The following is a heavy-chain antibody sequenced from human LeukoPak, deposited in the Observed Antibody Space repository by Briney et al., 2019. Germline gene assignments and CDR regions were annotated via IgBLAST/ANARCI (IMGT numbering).Heavy chain of an antibody. CDR1: LGSLRRYY. J-gene: IGHJ4*02. Sequence: SEALSLTCPVSLGSLRRYYWSWIRQPPAKALEGIGYIYYSGSTNYNPSLKSRVTISVDTSKNQFSLDLSSVPAAHTAVYYCARRFGEQLHFVCWGQGTLVSVSS. V-gene: IGHV4-59*08. D-gene: IGHD3-10*01. CDR2: IYYSGST. CDR3: ARRFGEQLHFVC.